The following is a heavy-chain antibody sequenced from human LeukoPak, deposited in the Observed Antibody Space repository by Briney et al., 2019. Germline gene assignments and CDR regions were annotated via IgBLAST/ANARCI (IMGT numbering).Heavy chain of an antibody. CDR2: INPNSGGT. CDR1: GYTFTGYY. J-gene: IGHJ4*02. V-gene: IGHV1-2*02. Sequence: ASVKVSCKASGYTFTGYYMHWVRQAPGQGLEWMGWINPNSGGTNYAQKLQGRVTMTTDTSTSTAYMELRSLRSDDTAVYYCARDADREQLVGYFDYWGQGTLVTVSS. D-gene: IGHD6-6*01. CDR3: ARDADREQLVGYFDY.